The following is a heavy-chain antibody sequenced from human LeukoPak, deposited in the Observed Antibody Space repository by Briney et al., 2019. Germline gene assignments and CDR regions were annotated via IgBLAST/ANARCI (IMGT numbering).Heavy chain of an antibody. CDR3: ARGRVARAARFDY. J-gene: IGHJ4*02. CDR2: IYYTGST. V-gene: IGHV4-39*07. CDR1: GASISGSGYY. Sequence: SETLSLTCAVSGASISGSGYYLGWIRQPPGKGLEWIGNIYYTGSTYYNASLQSRVTISIDMSKNQFSLRLSSVTAADTAVYYCARGRVARAARFDYWGQGTLVTVSS. D-gene: IGHD3-3*01.